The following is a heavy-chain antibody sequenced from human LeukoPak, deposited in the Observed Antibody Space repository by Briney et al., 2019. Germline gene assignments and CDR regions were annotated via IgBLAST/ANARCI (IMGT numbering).Heavy chain of an antibody. D-gene: IGHD1-26*01. V-gene: IGHV4-38-2*02. Sequence: PSETLSLTCTVSGYSITSDYYWGWIRQPPGKGLEWIGSMFHSGSTYYNPSLKSRVTISVDTSKNQFSLKLSSVTPEDTAVYYCARRWELLNDAFDIWGQGTMVTVSS. CDR2: MFHSGST. CDR3: ARRWELLNDAFDI. J-gene: IGHJ3*02. CDR1: GYSITSDYY.